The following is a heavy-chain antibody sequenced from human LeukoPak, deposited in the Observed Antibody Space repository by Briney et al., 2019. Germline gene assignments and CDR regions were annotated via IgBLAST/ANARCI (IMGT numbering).Heavy chain of an antibody. D-gene: IGHD3-22*01. J-gene: IGHJ3*02. CDR2: ISSSSSYI. CDR3: ARDPPRYDSSGYYREGDDAFDI. V-gene: IGHV3-21*01. Sequence: RSGGSLRLSCAASGFTFSSYSMNWVRQAPGKGLEWVSSISSSSSYIYYADSVKGRFTISRDNAKNSLYLQMNSLRAEDTAVYYCARDPPRYDSSGYYREGDDAFDIWGQGTMVTVSS. CDR1: GFTFSSYS.